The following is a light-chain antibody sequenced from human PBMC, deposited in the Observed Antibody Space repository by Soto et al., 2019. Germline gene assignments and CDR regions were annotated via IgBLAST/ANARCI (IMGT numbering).Light chain of an antibody. CDR2: EVS. J-gene: IGLJ2*01. V-gene: IGLV2-8*01. CDR3: SSYAGSNKV. Sequence: QSALTQPPSASGSPGQSVTISXXGTXSDVGGYNYVSWYQQHPGKAPKLMIYEVSKRPSGVPDRFSGSKSGNTASLTVSGLQAEDEADYYCSSYAGSNKVFGGGTKLTVL. CDR1: XSDVGGYNY.